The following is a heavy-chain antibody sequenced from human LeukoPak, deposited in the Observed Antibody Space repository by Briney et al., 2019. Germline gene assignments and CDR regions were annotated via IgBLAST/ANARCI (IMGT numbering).Heavy chain of an antibody. D-gene: IGHD5-24*01. Sequence: SETLSLTCTVSGGSISSGSYYWSWIRQPAGKGLEWIGRIYTSGSTNYNPSLKSRVTISVDTSKNQFSLKLSSVTAADTAVYYCARSRARGWFDPWGQGTLVTVSS. CDR2: IYTSGST. V-gene: IGHV4-61*02. J-gene: IGHJ5*02. CDR1: GGSISSGSYY. CDR3: ARSRARGWFDP.